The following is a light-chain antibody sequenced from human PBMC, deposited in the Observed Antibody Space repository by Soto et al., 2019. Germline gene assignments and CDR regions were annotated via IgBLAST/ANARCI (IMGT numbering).Light chain of an antibody. CDR3: QQYGRSPSWT. Sequence: EIVLAQSPGTLSLSPGDRATLSCRASQSISSSYLAWYQQKPGQAPRLLFYGTSNRATGIPDRFSSSGPGTDFTLSISRLEPEDLAVYYCQQYGRSPSWTFGQGTKVDIK. V-gene: IGKV3-20*01. J-gene: IGKJ1*01. CDR2: GTS. CDR1: QSISSSY.